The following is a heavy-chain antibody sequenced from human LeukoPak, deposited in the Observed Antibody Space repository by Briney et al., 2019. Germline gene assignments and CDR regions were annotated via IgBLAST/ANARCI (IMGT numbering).Heavy chain of an antibody. D-gene: IGHD1-1*01. Sequence: ASVKVSCKASGYTFTGYYMHWVRQAPGQGLEWMGWINPNSGGTNYAQTFQGGVTMTRDTSISTAYMELSRLRSDDTAVYYCARGWNHKPVIHYLDVWGKGTTVTVSS. CDR3: ARGWNHKPVIHYLDV. V-gene: IGHV1-2*02. CDR1: GYTFTGYY. CDR2: INPNSGGT. J-gene: IGHJ6*03.